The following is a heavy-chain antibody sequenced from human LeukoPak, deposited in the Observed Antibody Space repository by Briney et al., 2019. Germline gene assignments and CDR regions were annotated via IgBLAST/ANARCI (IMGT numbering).Heavy chain of an antibody. D-gene: IGHD6-13*01. J-gene: IGHJ4*02. V-gene: IGHV4-39*01. Sequence: SETLSLTCTVSGGSFSSSSYYWGWIRQPPGKGLEWIGSIYYRGSTYYNPSLKSRVTISVDTSKNQFSLKLSSVTAADTAVYYCARRAGSIADYWGQGTLVTVSS. CDR3: ARRAGSIADY. CDR2: IYYRGST. CDR1: GGSFSSSSYY.